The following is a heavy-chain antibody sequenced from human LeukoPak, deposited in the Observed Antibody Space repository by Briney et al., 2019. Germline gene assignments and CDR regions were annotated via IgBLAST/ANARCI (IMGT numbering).Heavy chain of an antibody. J-gene: IGHJ2*01. D-gene: IGHD3-22*01. V-gene: IGHV3-23*01. CDR3: AKETSMIVVVITTDWYFDL. CDR2: ISGSGGST. CDR1: GFTFSSYA. Sequence: GGSLRLSCAASGFTFSSYAMSWVRQAPGTGLEWVSAISGSGGSTYYADSVKGRFTISRDNSKNTLHLQMNSLRAEDTAVYYCAKETSMIVVVITTDWYFDLWGRGTLVTVSS.